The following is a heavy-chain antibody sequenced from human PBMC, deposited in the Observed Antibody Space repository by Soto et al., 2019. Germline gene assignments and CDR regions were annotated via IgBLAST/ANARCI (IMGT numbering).Heavy chain of an antibody. V-gene: IGHV4-34*01. CDR3: ARLPGGRHDAFDI. J-gene: IGHJ3*02. CDR2: INHSGST. Sequence: SETLSLTCAVYGGSFSGYYWSWIRQPPGKGLEWIGEINHSGSTNYNPSLKSRVTISVDTSKNQFSLKLSSVTAADTAVYYCARLPGGRHDAFDIWGQGTMVTVSS. CDR1: GGSFSGYY. D-gene: IGHD3-16*01.